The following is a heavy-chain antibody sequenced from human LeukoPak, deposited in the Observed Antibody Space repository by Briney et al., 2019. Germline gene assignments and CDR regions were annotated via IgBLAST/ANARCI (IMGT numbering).Heavy chain of an antibody. CDR2: IIPIFGTA. V-gene: IGHV1-69*06. Sequence: SVKVSCKASGGTFSSYAISWVRQAPGQGLEWMGGIIPIFGTANHAQKFQGRVTITADKSTSTAYMELSSLRSEDTAVYYCAREKDIVVVPAARGGFDYWGQGTLVTVSS. D-gene: IGHD2-2*01. CDR3: AREKDIVVVPAARGGFDY. J-gene: IGHJ4*02. CDR1: GGTFSSYA.